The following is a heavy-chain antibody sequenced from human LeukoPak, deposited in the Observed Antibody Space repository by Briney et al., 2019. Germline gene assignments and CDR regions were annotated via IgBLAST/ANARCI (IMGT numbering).Heavy chain of an antibody. J-gene: IGHJ3*02. Sequence: PGGSLRLSCAASGFIFSSYGMSWVRQAPGKGLEWVSGISGSGGSTYYADSVKGRFTISRDSSKNTLYLQMNSLRAEDTAVYYCARGPYYDSSGHAFDIWGQGTMVTVSS. V-gene: IGHV3-23*01. CDR1: GFIFSSYG. CDR2: ISGSGGST. D-gene: IGHD3-22*01. CDR3: ARGPYYDSSGHAFDI.